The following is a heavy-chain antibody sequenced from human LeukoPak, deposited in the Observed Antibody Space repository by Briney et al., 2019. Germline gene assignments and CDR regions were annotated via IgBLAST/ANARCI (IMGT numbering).Heavy chain of an antibody. D-gene: IGHD5-18*01. CDR2: IYTSGSI. Sequence: PSETLSLTCTVSGGSISSYYWSWIRQPAGKGLEWIGRIYTSGSITYNPSLKSRVSMSVDTSKNQFSLKLSSVTAADTAVYYCARGERGYSSYNWFDPWGQGTLVTVSS. CDR3: ARGERGYSSYNWFDP. V-gene: IGHV4-4*07. J-gene: IGHJ5*02. CDR1: GGSISSYY.